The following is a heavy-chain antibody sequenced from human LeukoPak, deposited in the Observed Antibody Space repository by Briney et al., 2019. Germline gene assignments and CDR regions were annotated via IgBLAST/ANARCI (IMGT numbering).Heavy chain of an antibody. Sequence: SVKVSCKASGGTFSSYAISWVRQAPGQGLEWMGGIIPIFGTANYAQKFQGRVTIIADKSTSTAYMELSSLRSEDTAVYYCARGVVPAARGVFDYWGQGTLVTVSS. CDR3: ARGVVPAARGVFDY. CDR2: IIPIFGTA. D-gene: IGHD2-2*01. CDR1: GGTFSSYA. J-gene: IGHJ4*02. V-gene: IGHV1-69*06.